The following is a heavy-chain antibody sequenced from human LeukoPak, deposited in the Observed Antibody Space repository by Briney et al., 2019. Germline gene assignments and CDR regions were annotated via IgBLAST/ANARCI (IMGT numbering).Heavy chain of an antibody. CDR1: GGSISSYY. CDR2: IHYSGSA. J-gene: IGHJ4*02. CDR3: ARSPGDSVGATHFDY. Sequence: SETLSLTCTVSGGSISSYYWSWIRQPPGKGLEWIGYIHYSGSANYNLSLKSRVAISVDTSKNQSSLKLTSVTAADTAVYYCARSPGDSVGATHFDYWGQGTLVTVSS. D-gene: IGHD1-26*01. V-gene: IGHV4-59*08.